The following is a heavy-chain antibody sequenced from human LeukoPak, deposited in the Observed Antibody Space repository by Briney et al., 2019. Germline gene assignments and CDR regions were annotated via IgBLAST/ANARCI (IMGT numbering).Heavy chain of an antibody. V-gene: IGHV3-23*01. J-gene: IGHJ4*02. D-gene: IGHD6-19*01. Sequence: PGGSLRLSCAASGLTFSTYGMSWARQAPGKGLEWVSSISTTGGSTQYADSVKGRFTISRDNSKNTLYLQMNSLRAEDTAVYYCAKYKQWLFDYWGQGNLVTVSS. CDR2: ISTTGGST. CDR1: GLTFSTYG. CDR3: AKYKQWLFDY.